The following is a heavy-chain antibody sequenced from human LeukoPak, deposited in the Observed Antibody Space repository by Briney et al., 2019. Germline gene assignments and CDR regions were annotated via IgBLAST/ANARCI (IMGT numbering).Heavy chain of an antibody. CDR3: ARLFPTPQYDYVWGSYRYKAPYFDY. J-gene: IGHJ4*02. Sequence: PSETLSLTCTVSGGSITSYYWSWIRQPPGKGLEWIAYIYYSGSTNYNPSLKSRVTISVDTSKNQFSLKLSSVTAADTAVYYCARLFPTPQYDYVWGSYRYKAPYFDYWGQGTLVTVSS. V-gene: IGHV4-59*12. CDR2: IYYSGST. D-gene: IGHD3-16*02. CDR1: GGSITSYY.